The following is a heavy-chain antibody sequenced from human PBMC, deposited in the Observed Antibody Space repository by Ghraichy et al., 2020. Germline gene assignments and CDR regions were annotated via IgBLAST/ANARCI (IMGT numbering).Heavy chain of an antibody. D-gene: IGHD2-2*01. Sequence: GGSLRLSCAASGFTFDDYGMSWVRQTPGKGLEWVSVMNCKGTTRGYGDSVKGRFTISRDNSKNSLYLEMNSLRAEDTAFYHCARNRGSSTSMDAFDIWGRGTMVTDSS. CDR3: ARNRGSSTSMDAFDI. J-gene: IGHJ3*02. CDR1: GFTFDDYG. CDR2: MNCKGTTR. V-gene: IGHV3-20*01.